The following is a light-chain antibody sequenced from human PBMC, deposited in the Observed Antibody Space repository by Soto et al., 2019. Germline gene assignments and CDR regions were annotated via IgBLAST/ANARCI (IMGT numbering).Light chain of an antibody. J-gene: IGKJ1*01. CDR1: QSVSSSY. CDR2: GSS. Sequence: EIVLTQSPGTLSLSPGERATLSCRASQSVSSSYLDWYQQKPGQAPRLLIYGSSSRATGISDGFGGRGSGTHFTRTLSRLEPEDCALYYCQQYETFGQGTKVEIK. CDR3: QQYET. V-gene: IGKV3-20*01.